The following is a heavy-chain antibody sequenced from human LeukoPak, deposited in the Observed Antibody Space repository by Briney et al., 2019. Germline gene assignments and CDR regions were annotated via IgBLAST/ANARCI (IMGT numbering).Heavy chain of an antibody. CDR2: INEDGSGT. CDR1: GFTFSNYW. V-gene: IGHV3-7*04. CDR3: ARDSSRASGSSNDY. J-gene: IGHJ4*02. D-gene: IGHD3-10*01. Sequence: PGGSLRLSCAASGFTFSNYWMTWFRQAPGKGLEWVANINEDGSGTYYVDSVKGRFSISRDNAKNLLNLQMNTLRAEDTAVYFRARDSSRASGSSNDYWGQGTLVTVSS.